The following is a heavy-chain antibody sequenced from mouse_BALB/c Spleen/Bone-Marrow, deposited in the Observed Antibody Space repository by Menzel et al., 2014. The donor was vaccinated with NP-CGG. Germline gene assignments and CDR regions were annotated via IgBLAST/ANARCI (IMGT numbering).Heavy chain of an antibody. Sequence: VKLMESGAELVKPGASVKLSCKASGYTFTSYYMYWVKQRPGQGLEWIGEINHSNGYTNFNGKFKSKATLTVDKSSSTAYMQLSSLTSEDSAVYYCTREGAYWGQGTLVTVSA. CDR2: INHSNGYT. J-gene: IGHJ3*01. CDR1: GYTFTSYY. V-gene: IGHV1S81*02. CDR3: TREGAY.